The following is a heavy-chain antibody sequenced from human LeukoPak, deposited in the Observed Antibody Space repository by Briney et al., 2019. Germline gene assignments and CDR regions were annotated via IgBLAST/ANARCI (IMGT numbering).Heavy chain of an antibody. CDR2: ISYDGNNK. V-gene: IGHV3-30-3*01. D-gene: IGHD3-22*01. Sequence: PERSLRLSCAASGFTFSNYAMHWVRQAPGKGLEWVAGISYDGNNKHYADSVKGRFTISRDSSKNTVNLQMNSLRAEDTAVYYCVRKFDTSGYYFWFDPWGQGTLVTVSS. CDR3: VRKFDTSGYYFWFDP. CDR1: GFTFSNYA. J-gene: IGHJ5*02.